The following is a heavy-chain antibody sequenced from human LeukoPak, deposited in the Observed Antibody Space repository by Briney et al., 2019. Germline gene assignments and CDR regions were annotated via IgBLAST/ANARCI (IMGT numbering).Heavy chain of an antibody. CDR1: GFAFSNYE. Sequence: EGSLRLSCAASGFAFSNYEMNWVRQAPGKGLEWVSSISSSSSYIYYADSVKGRFTISRDNAKNSLYLQMNSLRAEDTAVYYCARMRYSSGWSDAFDIWGQGTMVTVSS. V-gene: IGHV3-21*01. CDR3: ARMRYSSGWSDAFDI. J-gene: IGHJ3*02. D-gene: IGHD6-19*01. CDR2: ISSSSSYI.